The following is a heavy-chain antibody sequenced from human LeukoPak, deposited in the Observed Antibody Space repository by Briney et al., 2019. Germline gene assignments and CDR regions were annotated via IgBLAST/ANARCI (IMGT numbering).Heavy chain of an antibody. CDR2: INPSGGST. CDR3: ARTPGIAARRGYYFDY. Sequence: ASVKVSCKASGYTFTSYYMHWVRQAPGQGLEWMGIINPSGGSTSYAQKFQGRVTMTRDMSTSTVYMELSSLRSEDTAVYYCARTPGIAARRGYYFDYWGQGTLVTVSS. D-gene: IGHD6-6*01. J-gene: IGHJ4*02. CDR1: GYTFTSYY. V-gene: IGHV1-46*01.